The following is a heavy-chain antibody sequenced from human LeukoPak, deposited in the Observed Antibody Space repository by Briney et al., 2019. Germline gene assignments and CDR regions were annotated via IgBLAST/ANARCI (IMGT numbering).Heavy chain of an antibody. V-gene: IGHV5-10-1*01. CDR2: IDPSDSYT. Sequence: GESLQISCKASGYSFTSYCISWVRQMPGKGLEWMGRIDPSDSYTNYSPSFQGHVTISADKSISTAYLQWSSLKASDTAMYYCGVTYYYDSSGYSDYWGQGTLVTVSS. D-gene: IGHD3-22*01. CDR1: GYSFTSYC. CDR3: GVTYYYDSSGYSDY. J-gene: IGHJ4*02.